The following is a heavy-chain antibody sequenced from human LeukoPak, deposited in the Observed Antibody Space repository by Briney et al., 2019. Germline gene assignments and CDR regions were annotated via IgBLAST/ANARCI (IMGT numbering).Heavy chain of an antibody. V-gene: IGHV4-59*01. CDR1: GGSISSYY. CDR3: ARTTYYYDSSGYLVFDY. D-gene: IGHD3-22*01. Sequence: PSETLSLTCTGSGGSISSYYWSWTRQPPGKGLEWIGYIYFSGSTHYNPSLKSRVTISVDTSKNQFSLKLSSVTAADTAVYYCARTTYYYDSSGYLVFDYWGQGTLVTVSS. CDR2: IYFSGST. J-gene: IGHJ4*02.